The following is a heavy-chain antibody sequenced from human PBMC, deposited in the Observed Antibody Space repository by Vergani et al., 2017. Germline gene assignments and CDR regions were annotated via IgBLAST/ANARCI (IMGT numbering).Heavy chain of an antibody. CDR1: GFTFSSYS. CDR2: ISSSSSYI. D-gene: IGHD4-11*01. J-gene: IGHJ6*03. CDR3: ARTTVTTWVYYYMDV. Sequence: EVQLVESGGGLVKPGGSLRLSCAASGFTFSSYSMNWVRQAPGQGLEWVSSISSSSSYIYYADSVQGRFTISRDNAKNSLYLQMNSLRAEDTAVYYCARTTVTTWVYYYMDVWGEGTTVTVSS. V-gene: IGHV3-21*01.